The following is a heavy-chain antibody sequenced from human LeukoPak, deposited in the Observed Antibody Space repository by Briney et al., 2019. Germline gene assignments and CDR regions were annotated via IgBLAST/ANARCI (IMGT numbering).Heavy chain of an antibody. CDR2: IYYSGST. V-gene: IGHV4-59*01. D-gene: IGHD4-17*01. Sequence: PSETLSLTCTVSSGSISSYYWSWIRQPPGKGLEWIGYIYYSGSTNYNPSLKSRVTISVDTSKNQFSLKLSSVTAADAAVYYCARGTPYGDYFDYWGQGTLVTVSS. J-gene: IGHJ4*02. CDR3: ARGTPYGDYFDY. CDR1: SGSISSYY.